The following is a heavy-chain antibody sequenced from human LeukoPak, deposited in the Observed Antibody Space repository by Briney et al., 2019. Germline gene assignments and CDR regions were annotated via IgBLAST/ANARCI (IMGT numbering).Heavy chain of an antibody. Sequence: GGSLRLSCAASGFTLTKHAMSWVRQAPGKGLEWVSSINPSSGNTYYADSVKGRFTISRDNSKNTLYLQMNSLRAEDTAVYYCAKGIGSSAAEYFQHWGQGTLVTVSS. J-gene: IGHJ1*01. CDR3: AKGIGSSAAEYFQH. CDR2: INPSSGNT. CDR1: GFTLTKHA. V-gene: IGHV3-23*01. D-gene: IGHD6-13*01.